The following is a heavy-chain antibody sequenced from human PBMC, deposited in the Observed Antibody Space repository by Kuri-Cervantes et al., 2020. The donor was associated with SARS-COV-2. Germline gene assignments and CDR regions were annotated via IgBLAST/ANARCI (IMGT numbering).Heavy chain of an antibody. CDR2: IYYSGRT. CDR1: GGSISSYY. CDR3: ARVGEYSSSLDY. J-gene: IGHJ4*02. Sequence: SETLSLTCTVSGGSISSYYWSWIRQPPGKGLEWMGYIYYSGRTNYNPSLKSRVTISVDTSKNQFSLKLSSVTAADTAVYYCARVGEYSSSLDYWGQGTLVTVSS. V-gene: IGHV4-59*01. D-gene: IGHD6-13*01.